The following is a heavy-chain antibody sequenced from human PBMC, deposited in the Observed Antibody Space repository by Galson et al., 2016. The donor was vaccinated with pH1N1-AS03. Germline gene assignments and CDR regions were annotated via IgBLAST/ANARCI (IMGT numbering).Heavy chain of an antibody. CDR3: VRAVATAGSF. CDR1: GFTFDDYA. CDR2: INWNSVTI. D-gene: IGHD6-13*01. Sequence: SLRLSCAASGFTFDDYAMHWVRQAPGKGLEWVAGINWNSVTIAYADSVKGRFTVSRDNATNSVYLQMNSLRAEDTAVYYCVRAVATAGSFWGQGTLVVVSS. J-gene: IGHJ4*02. V-gene: IGHV3-9*01.